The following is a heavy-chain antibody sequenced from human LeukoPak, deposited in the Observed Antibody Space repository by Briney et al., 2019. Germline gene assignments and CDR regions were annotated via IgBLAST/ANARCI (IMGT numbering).Heavy chain of an antibody. V-gene: IGHV1-2*06. J-gene: IGHJ4*02. D-gene: IGHD6-13*01. CDR3: ATSRDRIAAAGRDEFDY. CDR1: GYTFTDYY. Sequence: ASVKVSCMASGYTFTDYYIHWVRQAPGQGVEWMGRINPNSGGTNYAQKFQGRVTMTRDTSISTAYMKLSRLSSDDTAVYYCATSRDRIAAAGRDEFDYWGQGTLVTVSS. CDR2: INPNSGGT.